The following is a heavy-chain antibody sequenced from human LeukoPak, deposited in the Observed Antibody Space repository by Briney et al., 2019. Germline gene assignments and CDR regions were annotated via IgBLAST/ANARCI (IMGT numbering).Heavy chain of an antibody. CDR1: DYTFTSYG. J-gene: IGHJ4*02. V-gene: IGHV1-18*01. CDR2: ISGYNGNT. D-gene: IGHD1-26*01. CDR3: VRDQAASGSYSGFDY. Sequence: ASVKVSCKASDYTFTSYGISWVRQAPGQGLEWMAWISGYNGNTNHAQRFQDRVSMTIVTSTKTAHMELSSLRSDDTAVYYCVRDQAASGSYSGFDYWSQGTVVTVSS.